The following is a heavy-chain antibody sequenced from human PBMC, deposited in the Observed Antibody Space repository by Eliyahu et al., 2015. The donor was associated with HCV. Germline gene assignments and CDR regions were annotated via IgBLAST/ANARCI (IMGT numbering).Heavy chain of an antibody. V-gene: IGHV4-59*08. D-gene: IGHD6-13*01. Sequence: QVQLQESGPGLVKPSETLSLTCTVSGGSXSSXYWSWIRQPPGKGLEWIGYISYSGSTNYNPSLKSRVTMSVDTSKNQFSLKLSSVTAADTAVYYCARLTYSSNWYPIAYYFDYWGQGTLVTVSS. CDR2: ISYSGST. J-gene: IGHJ4*02. CDR3: ARLTYSSNWYPIAYYFDY. CDR1: GGSXSSXY.